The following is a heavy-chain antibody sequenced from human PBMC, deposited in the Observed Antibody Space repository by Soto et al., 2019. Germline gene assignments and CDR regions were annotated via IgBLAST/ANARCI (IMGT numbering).Heavy chain of an antibody. V-gene: IGHV5-10-1*01. CDR3: ARNGHYDSSGHLAHAD. CDR2: IDPSDSDT. J-gene: IGHJ1*01. CDR1: GDSLTSYW. Sequence: GEALKISLKGSGDSLTSYWISWGRQMPGKGLEWMGRIDPSDSDTNYSPSFQGHVTIAADKSISTAYLQWSSLKDSETATYYCARNGHYDSSGHLAHADCGQRTLVTVS. D-gene: IGHD3-22*01.